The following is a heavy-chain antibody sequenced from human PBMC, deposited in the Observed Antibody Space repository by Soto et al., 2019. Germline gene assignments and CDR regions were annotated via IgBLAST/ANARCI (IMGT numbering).Heavy chain of an antibody. D-gene: IGHD3-3*02. V-gene: IGHV1-18*01. CDR1: GYTFLTYD. Sequence: QVQLVQSGAEVKKSGASVKVSCKASGYTFLTYDISWVRQAPGQGLEWMGWISTKNGHTNYSQNLQGRATMTTDTSANTAYLELRNLNSDDTAVYFCARDHFPWFDPWGQGTLVTVSS. J-gene: IGHJ5*02. CDR2: ISTKNGHT. CDR3: ARDHFPWFDP.